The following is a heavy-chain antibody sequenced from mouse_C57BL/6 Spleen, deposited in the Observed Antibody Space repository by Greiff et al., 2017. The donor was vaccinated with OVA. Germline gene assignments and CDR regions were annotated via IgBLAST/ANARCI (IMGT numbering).Heavy chain of an antibody. CDR2: ISYDGSN. D-gene: IGHD1-1*01. V-gene: IGHV3-6*01. J-gene: IGHJ2*01. Sequence: EVQLQQSGPGLVKPSQSLSLTCSVTGYSITSGYYWNWIRQFPGNKLEWVGYISYDGSNNYNPSLKNRISITRDTSKNQFFLKLNSVTTEDTATYYCARGYGSSYYFDYWGQGTTLTVSS. CDR1: GYSITSGYY. CDR3: ARGYGSSYYFDY.